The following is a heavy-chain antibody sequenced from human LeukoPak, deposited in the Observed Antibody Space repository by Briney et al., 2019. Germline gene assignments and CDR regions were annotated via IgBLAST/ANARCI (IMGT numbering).Heavy chain of an antibody. CDR3: ARGGESPSAFDY. V-gene: IGHV3-53*01. D-gene: IGHD3-10*01. Sequence: GGSLRLSCAASGFTFRSYAMSWVRQAPGKGLEWVSVLYSGGTTYYADSVKDRFTISRDNSKNTLYLQMKSLRAEDTAVYYCARGGESPSAFDYWGQGTLVTVSS. CDR1: GFTFRSYA. J-gene: IGHJ4*01. CDR2: LYSGGTT.